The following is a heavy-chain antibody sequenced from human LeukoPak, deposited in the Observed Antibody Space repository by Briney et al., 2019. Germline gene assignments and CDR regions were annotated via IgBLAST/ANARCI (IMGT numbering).Heavy chain of an antibody. CDR3: LGYCSRSSCLDAFDI. V-gene: IGHV3-30*02. CDR1: GFTFSDYY. Sequence: GGSLRLSCAASGFTFSDYYMSWIRQAPGKGLEWVAFIRYDGSNKYYADSVKGRFTISRDNSKNTLYLQMNSLRAEDTAVYYALGYCSRSSCLDAFDIWGQGTMVTVSS. D-gene: IGHD2-2*01. CDR2: IRYDGSNK. J-gene: IGHJ3*02.